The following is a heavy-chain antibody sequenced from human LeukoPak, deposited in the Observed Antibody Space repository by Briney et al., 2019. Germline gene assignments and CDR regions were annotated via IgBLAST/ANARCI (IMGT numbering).Heavy chain of an antibody. D-gene: IGHD3-22*01. V-gene: IGHV3-7*03. CDR2: IKQDGSEK. CDR1: GFTFSSYW. J-gene: IGHJ4*02. CDR3: ARGGSSGYYLGY. Sequence: GGSLRLSCAASGFTFSSYWLHWVRQAPGKGLEWVANIKQDGSEKYYVDSVKGRFTISRDNAKNSLYLQMNSLRAEDTAVYYCARGGSSGYYLGYWGQGTLVTVSS.